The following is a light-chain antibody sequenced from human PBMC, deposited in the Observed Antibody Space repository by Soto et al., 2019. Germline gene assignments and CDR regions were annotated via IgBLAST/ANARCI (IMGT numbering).Light chain of an antibody. CDR1: SSDVGGYNY. V-gene: IGLV2-14*01. Sequence: QSALTQPASVSGSPGQSITISCTRTSSDVGGYNYVSWYQQHPGKAPKLMIYEVSYWPSGVSNRFSGSKSGNTASLTISGLQAEDEADYYCSSYTSSSTVVFGGGTKLTVL. J-gene: IGLJ2*01. CDR2: EVS. CDR3: SSYTSSSTVV.